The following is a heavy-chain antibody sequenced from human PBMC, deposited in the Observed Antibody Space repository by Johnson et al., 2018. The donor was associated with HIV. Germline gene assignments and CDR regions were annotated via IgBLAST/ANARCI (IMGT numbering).Heavy chain of an antibody. CDR2: ITGTGGST. D-gene: IGHD5-12*01. CDR1: GFTFSSYG. J-gene: IGHJ3*02. Sequence: VQLVESGGGLVQPGGSVRLSCAASGFTFSSYGMSWVRQAPGKGLEWVSGITGTGGSTYYADSVKGRFTISRDNSKNTLYLQMNSLRAEDTAVYYCASQVRGLRLGVDAFDIWGQGTMVTVSS. CDR3: ASQVRGLRLGVDAFDI. V-gene: IGHV3-23*04.